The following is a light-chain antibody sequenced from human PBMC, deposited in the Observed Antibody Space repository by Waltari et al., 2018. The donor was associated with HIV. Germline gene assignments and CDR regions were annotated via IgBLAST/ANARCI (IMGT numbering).Light chain of an antibody. CDR3: CSYAHNDPWV. CDR1: SSDGGSYNL. CDR2: EVS. V-gene: IGLV2-23*02. J-gene: IGLJ3*02. Sequence: QSALTQPASVSGSPGQSITISYPGTSSDGGSYNLVSWYQHHPGKAPKLIISEVSKRPSGVSNRFSGSKSGTTASLTISGLQAEDEADYHCCSYAHNDPWVFGGGTRLTVL.